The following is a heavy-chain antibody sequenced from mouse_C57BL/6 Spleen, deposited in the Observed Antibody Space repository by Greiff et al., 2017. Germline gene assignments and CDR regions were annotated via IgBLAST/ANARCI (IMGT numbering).Heavy chain of an antibody. Sequence: QVQLQQPGAELVRPGSSVKLSCKASGYTFTSYWMHWVKQRPIQGLEWIGNIDPSDSETHSNQKFKDKATLTVDKSSSTAYMQLSSLTSEDSAVYYCARAHYYGSSPLDYWGQGTTLTVSS. CDR1: GYTFTSYW. J-gene: IGHJ2*01. CDR2: IDPSDSET. D-gene: IGHD1-1*01. V-gene: IGHV1-52*01. CDR3: ARAHYYGSSPLDY.